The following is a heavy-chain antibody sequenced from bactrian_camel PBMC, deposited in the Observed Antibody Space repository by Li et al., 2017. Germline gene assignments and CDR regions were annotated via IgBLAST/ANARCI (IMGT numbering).Heavy chain of an antibody. D-gene: IGHD2*01. Sequence: VQLVESGGGLVQPGGSLRLSCVVSGFAFSDYVMSWVRQAPGKGLEWISDIDSRGSSTHYADSVKGRFTISQDNAKTTLVLQMNSLKPENTAMYYCAADDFRYSGTWDCPPDMKANYWGQGTQVTVS. J-gene: IGHJ4*01. CDR2: IDSRGSST. CDR3: AADDFRYSGTWDCPPDMKANY. V-gene: IGHV3S40*01. CDR1: GFAFSDYV.